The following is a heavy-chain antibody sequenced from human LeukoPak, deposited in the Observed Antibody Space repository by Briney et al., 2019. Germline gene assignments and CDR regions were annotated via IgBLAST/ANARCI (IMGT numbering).Heavy chain of an antibody. D-gene: IGHD3-16*02. V-gene: IGHV5-51*01. CDR1: GYSFTSYW. J-gene: IGHJ4*02. CDR2: IYPGDSDT. Sequence: GESLKISCKGSGYSFTSYWIGWVRQMPRKGLEWMGIIYPGDSDTRYSPSFQGQVTISADKSISTAYLQWSSLKASDTAMYYCARSHDYVWGSYRYTKYYFDYWGQGTLVTVSS. CDR3: ARSHDYVWGSYRYTKYYFDY.